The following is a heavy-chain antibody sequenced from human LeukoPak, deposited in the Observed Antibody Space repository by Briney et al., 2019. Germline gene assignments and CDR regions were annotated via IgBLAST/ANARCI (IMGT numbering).Heavy chain of an antibody. V-gene: IGHV1-8*01. CDR3: ARGVAMNYHFWSFYTGRGYYYYIDV. CDR2: MNPNSGNT. CDR1: GYTFTSYD. Sequence: ASVKVSCKASGYTFTSYDINWVRQATGQGLEWMGWMNPNSGNTGYAQKFQGRVTMTRNTSISTAYMELSSLRSEDTAVYYCARGVAMNYHFWSFYTGRGYYYYIDVWGKGTTVTVSS. D-gene: IGHD3-3*01. J-gene: IGHJ6*03.